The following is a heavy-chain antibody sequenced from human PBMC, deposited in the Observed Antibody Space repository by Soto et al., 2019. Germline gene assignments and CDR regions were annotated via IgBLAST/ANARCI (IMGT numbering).Heavy chain of an antibody. V-gene: IGHV3-23*01. Sequence: GGSLRLSCAASGITFSNHAMGWVRQAPGKGLEWVSGISGSGSGTYYADSVKGRFTISRDNSKNTLHLQMTSLRAEDTAIYYCAIFFGAWHGDYWGQGTLVTVSS. J-gene: IGHJ4*02. CDR3: AIFFGAWHGDY. CDR2: ISGSGSGT. D-gene: IGHD2-21*02. CDR1: GITFSNHA.